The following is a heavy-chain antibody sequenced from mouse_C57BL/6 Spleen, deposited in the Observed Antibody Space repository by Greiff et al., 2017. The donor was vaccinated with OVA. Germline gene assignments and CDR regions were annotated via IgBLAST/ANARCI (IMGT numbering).Heavy chain of an antibody. V-gene: IGHV1-42*01. CDR2: INPSTGGT. J-gene: IGHJ4*01. CDR1: GYSFTGYY. D-gene: IGHD4-1*01. Sequence: VQLQQSGPELVKPGASVKISCKASGYSFTGYYMNWVKQSPEKSLEWIGEINPSTGGTTYNQKFKAKAILTVDKSSRTAFMQLKGLTSEDSAVYYCARELGDYYAMDYWGQGTSVTVSS. CDR3: ARELGDYYAMDY.